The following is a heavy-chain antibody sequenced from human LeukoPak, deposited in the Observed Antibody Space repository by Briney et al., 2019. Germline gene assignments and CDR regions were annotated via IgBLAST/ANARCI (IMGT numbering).Heavy chain of an antibody. J-gene: IGHJ4*02. V-gene: IGHV3-30*18. CDR1: GFTFSSYV. Sequence: GRSLRLSCVDSGFTFSSYVMHWVRQAPGKGVECVAVISVDGNNKNYGDSVKGRFTISRDNSKNTLFLQMNSLRAEDTAVYYCAKDLRGYSSAWLDYWGQGTLVIVSS. CDR3: AKDLRGYSSAWLDY. CDR2: ISVDGNNK. D-gene: IGHD6-19*01.